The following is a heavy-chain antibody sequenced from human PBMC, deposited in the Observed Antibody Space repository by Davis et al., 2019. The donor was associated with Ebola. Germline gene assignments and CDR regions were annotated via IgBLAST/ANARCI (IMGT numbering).Heavy chain of an antibody. V-gene: IGHV3-74*01. CDR1: GFSFPGTW. J-gene: IGHJ4*02. Sequence: GESLKISCTTSGFSFPGTWMHWVRQAPGEGLLWVSRINTDGRTTNYADFVKGRFTISRDNSKNTLYLQMNSLRAEDTAVYYCVKGGWQQYFDYWGQGTLVTVSS. CDR2: INTDGRTT. CDR3: VKGGWQQYFDY. D-gene: IGHD6-13*01.